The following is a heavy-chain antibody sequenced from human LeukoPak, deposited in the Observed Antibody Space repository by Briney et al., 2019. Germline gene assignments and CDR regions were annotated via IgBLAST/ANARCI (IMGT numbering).Heavy chain of an antibody. D-gene: IGHD6-19*01. Sequence: GGSLRLSCAASGFTFSSYWMSWVRQAPGKGLERVANIKQDGSEKYYVDSVKGRFTISRDNAKNSLYPQMNSLRAEDTAVYYCARSSSGWYAYYFDYWGQGSLVTVSS. CDR1: GFTFSSYW. V-gene: IGHV3-7*01. J-gene: IGHJ4*02. CDR3: ARSSSGWYAYYFDY. CDR2: IKQDGSEK.